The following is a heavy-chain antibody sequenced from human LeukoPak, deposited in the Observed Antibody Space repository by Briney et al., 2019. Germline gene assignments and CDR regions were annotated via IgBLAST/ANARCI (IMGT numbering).Heavy chain of an antibody. D-gene: IGHD2-2*01. Sequence: GGSLRLSCAASGFTFSSYAMSWVRQAPGKGLEWVSAISGSGGSTYYADSVKGRFTISRDNSKNTLYLQMNSLRAEDTAVYYCASPFCSSTSCYQHWVDYWGQGTLVTVSS. CDR3: ASPFCSSTSCYQHWVDY. V-gene: IGHV3-23*01. CDR1: GFTFSSYA. J-gene: IGHJ4*02. CDR2: ISGSGGST.